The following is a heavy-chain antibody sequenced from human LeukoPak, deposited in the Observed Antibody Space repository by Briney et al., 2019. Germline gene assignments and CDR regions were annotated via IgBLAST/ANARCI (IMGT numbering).Heavy chain of an antibody. V-gene: IGHV4-4*07. D-gene: IGHD4-11*01. CDR1: GGSISSYY. CDR3: ARDQRGVTTLTPYYYYYMDV. CDR2: IYTSGST. J-gene: IGHJ6*03. Sequence: SETLSLTCTVSGGSISSYYWSWIRQPAGKGLEWIGRIYTSGSTNYNPSLKSRVTMSVDTSKNQFSLKLSSVTAADTAVYYCARDQRGVTTLTPYYYYYMDVWGKGTTVTVSS.